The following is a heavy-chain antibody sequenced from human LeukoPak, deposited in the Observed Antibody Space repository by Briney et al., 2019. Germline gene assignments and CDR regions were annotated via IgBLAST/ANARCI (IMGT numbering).Heavy chain of an antibody. V-gene: IGHV3-7*01. J-gene: IGHJ4*02. CDR3: ARDPQDYDYVWGSYVR. CDR1: GFTSSSYW. Sequence: GGSLRLSCAASGFTSSSYWMSWVRQAPGKGLEWVANIKQDGREKYYVESVKGRFTISRDNAKNSLYLQMNSLRAEDTAVYYCARDPQDYDYVWGSYVRWGQGTLVTVSS. D-gene: IGHD3-16*01. CDR2: IKQDGREK.